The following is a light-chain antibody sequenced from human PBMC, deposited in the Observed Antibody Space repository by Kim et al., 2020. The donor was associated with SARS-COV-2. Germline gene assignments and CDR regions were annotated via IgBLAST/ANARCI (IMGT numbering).Light chain of an antibody. CDR1: QSISSW. CDR3: QQNNSYPYT. CDR2: KAS. V-gene: IGKV1-5*03. J-gene: IGKJ2*01. Sequence: SASVGDIVTITGRASQSISSWLAWYHQKPGKAPKLLIYKASSLESGVPSRFSGSGSGTEFTLTISSLQPDDFATYYCQQNNSYPYTFGQGTKLEI.